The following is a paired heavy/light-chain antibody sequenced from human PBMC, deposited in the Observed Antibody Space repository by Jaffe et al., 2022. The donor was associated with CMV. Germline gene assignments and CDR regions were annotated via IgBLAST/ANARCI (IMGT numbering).Light chain of an antibody. V-gene: IGKV1-5*03. CDR2: KAS. J-gene: IGKJ1*01. CDR3: QQYDTYPWT. CDR1: QSIRTW. Sequence: DIQMTQSPSSLSASVGDKVTLTCRASQSIRTWLAWYQQKPGRAPKLLIYKASSLESGVPLRFSGSGSGTEFTLTISSLQPDDFATYFCQQYDTYPWTFGPGTRVEIK.
Heavy chain of an antibody. J-gene: IGHJ1*01. CDR1: GFTFSTYE. CDR3: ASGGSCLTGLCHNVAYFKT. Sequence: EVHLVESGGGLVQPGGSLRLSCAASGFTFSTYEMNWVRQAPGKGLEWISDISSNTLTTHYAESVKGRFTISRDNAKNSLYLQMNSLRVEDTAIYYCASGGSCLTGLCHNVAYFKTWGQGTLVTVSS. D-gene: IGHD7-27*01. CDR2: ISSNTLTT. V-gene: IGHV3-48*03.